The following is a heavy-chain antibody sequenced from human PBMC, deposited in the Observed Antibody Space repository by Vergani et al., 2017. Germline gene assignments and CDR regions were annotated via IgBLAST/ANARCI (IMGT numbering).Heavy chain of an antibody. Sequence: QVQLQQWGAGLLKPSETLSLTCAVYGGSFSGYYWSWIRQSPGKGLEWIGEINHSGSTTYNPSLKSRVTISVDTSKNQFSLKLSSVTAADTAVYYCARHTPRPPGPPSNWFDPWGQGSLVTVSS. CDR2: INHSGST. CDR1: GGSFSGYY. V-gene: IGHV4-34*01. D-gene: IGHD2-2*02. J-gene: IGHJ5*02. CDR3: ARHTPRPPGPPSNWFDP.